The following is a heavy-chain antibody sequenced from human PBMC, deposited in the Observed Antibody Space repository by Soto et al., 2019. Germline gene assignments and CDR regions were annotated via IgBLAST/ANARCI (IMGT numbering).Heavy chain of an antibody. V-gene: IGHV4-59*01. CDR1: GGSISSDH. D-gene: IGHD6-13*01. CDR3: ARLRSSYSSSWYYFDS. J-gene: IGHJ4*02. CDR2: VYDSGST. Sequence: SETLSLTCTVSGGSISSDHWSWIRQPPGKGLEWIGYVYDSGSTNYNPSLETRLTISMDTSKNQFSLRLTSVTAADTAVYYCARLRSSYSSSWYYFDSWGQGTLVTVSS.